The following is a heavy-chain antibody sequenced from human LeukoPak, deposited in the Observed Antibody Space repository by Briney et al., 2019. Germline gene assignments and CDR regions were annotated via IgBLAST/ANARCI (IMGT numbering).Heavy chain of an antibody. D-gene: IGHD3-10*01. CDR1: GGSFSGYY. Sequence: PSETLSLTCAVYGGSFSGYYWSWIPQPPGKGLEWIGEINHSGSTNYNPSLKSRVTISVDTSKNQFSLKLSSVTAADTAVYYCASRLWFGVNWFDPWGQGTLVTVSS. J-gene: IGHJ5*02. V-gene: IGHV4-34*01. CDR3: ASRLWFGVNWFDP. CDR2: INHSGST.